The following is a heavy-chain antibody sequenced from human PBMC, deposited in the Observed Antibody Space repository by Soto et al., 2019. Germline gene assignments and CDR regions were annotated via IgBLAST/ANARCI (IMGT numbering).Heavy chain of an antibody. V-gene: IGHV4-31*03. D-gene: IGHD3-10*01. J-gene: IGHJ4*02. CDR2: IYYSGST. Sequence: QVQLQESGPGLVKPSQTLSLTCTVSCGSISSGGYYCSWIRQHPGKGLEWIGYIYYSGSTYYNPSLKLRVTISVDTSKNQFALKLSSVPAAETAVYYCARETVRGVIKGGKIDYWVQGTLVTVSS. CDR1: CGSISSGGYY. CDR3: ARETVRGVIKGGKIDY.